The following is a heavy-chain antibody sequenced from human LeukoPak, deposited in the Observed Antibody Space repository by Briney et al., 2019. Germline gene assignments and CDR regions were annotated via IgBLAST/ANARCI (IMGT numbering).Heavy chain of an antibody. Sequence: GGSLRLSCAASGFTFSSYSMNRVRQAPGKGLEWVSSISSSSSYIYYADSVKGRFTISRDNAKNSLYLQMNSLRAEDTAVYYCARSVYGDYVPFDYWGQGTLVTVSS. J-gene: IGHJ4*02. CDR1: GFTFSSYS. D-gene: IGHD4-17*01. CDR2: ISSSSSYI. CDR3: ARSVYGDYVPFDY. V-gene: IGHV3-21*01.